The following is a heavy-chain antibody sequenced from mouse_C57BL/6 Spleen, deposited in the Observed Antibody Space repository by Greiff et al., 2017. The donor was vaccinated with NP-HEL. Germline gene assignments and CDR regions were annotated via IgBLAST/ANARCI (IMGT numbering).Heavy chain of an antibody. CDR2: IRLKSDNYAT. CDR3: TGQAGGGYFDV. J-gene: IGHJ1*03. V-gene: IGHV6-3*01. Sequence: EVKVVESGGGLVQPGGSMKLSCVASGFTFSNYWMNWVRQSPEKGLEWVAQIRLKSDNYATHYAESVKGRFTISRDDSKSSVYLQMNNLRAEDTGIYYCTGQAGGGYFDVWGTGTTVTVSS. D-gene: IGHD1-1*02. CDR1: GFTFSNYW.